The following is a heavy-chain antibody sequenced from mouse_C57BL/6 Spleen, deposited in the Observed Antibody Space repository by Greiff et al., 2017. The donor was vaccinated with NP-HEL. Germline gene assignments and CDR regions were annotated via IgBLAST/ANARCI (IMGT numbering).Heavy chain of an antibody. CDR2: IDPEDGET. CDR1: GFNIKDYY. Sequence: EVQLQQSGAELVKPGASVKLSCTASGFNIKDYYMHWVKQRTEQGLEWIGRIDPEDGETKNAPKFQGKATITADTSSNTAYRQLSSLTSEDTAVYYCARRGYGSSYGYFDVWGTGTTVTVSS. V-gene: IGHV14-2*01. J-gene: IGHJ1*03. D-gene: IGHD1-1*01. CDR3: ARRGYGSSYGYFDV.